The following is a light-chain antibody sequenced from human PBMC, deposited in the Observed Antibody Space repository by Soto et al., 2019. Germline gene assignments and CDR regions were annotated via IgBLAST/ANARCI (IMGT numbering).Light chain of an antibody. CDR2: AAS. J-gene: IGKJ5*01. V-gene: IGKV1-17*01. Sequence: DIQMTQSPSSLSASVGDRVTITCRARQGIRNDLGRYQQKTGKAPKRLIYAASSLQSGVPSRFSGSLSATQFTLPISSLQPEDFATYYCLQHNSSPRTFGQGTRLEIK. CDR1: QGIRND. CDR3: LQHNSSPRT.